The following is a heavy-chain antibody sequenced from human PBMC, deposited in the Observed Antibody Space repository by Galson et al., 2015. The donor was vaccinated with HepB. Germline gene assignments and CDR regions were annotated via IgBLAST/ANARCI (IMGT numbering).Heavy chain of an antibody. D-gene: IGHD6-19*01. CDR2: IKAGNGNT. J-gene: IGHJ6*02. Sequence: SVKVSCKASGYTLSNYAIHWVRQAPGQRLEWMGWIKAGNGNTKYSQRSQGRVTIIRDTSASTAYMELSSLRSEDTAVYYCATTVTGLDAYFGMDVWGQGTTVTVSS. CDR3: ATTVTGLDAYFGMDV. V-gene: IGHV1-3*01. CDR1: GYTLSNYA.